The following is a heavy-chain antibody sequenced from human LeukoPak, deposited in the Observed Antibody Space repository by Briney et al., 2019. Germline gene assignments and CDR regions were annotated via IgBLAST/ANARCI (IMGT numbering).Heavy chain of an antibody. CDR1: GFTFSSYG. D-gene: IGHD3-22*01. V-gene: IGHV3-30*02. CDR2: IRYDGSNK. J-gene: IGHJ4*02. CDR3: AKDLEDYYDSSGYPFLDN. Sequence: GGSLRLSCAASGFTFSSYGMHWVRQAPGKGLEWVAFIRYDGSNKYYADSVKGRFTISRDNSKNTLYLQMNSLRVEDTAVYYCAKDLEDYYDSSGYPFLDNWGQGTLVTVSS.